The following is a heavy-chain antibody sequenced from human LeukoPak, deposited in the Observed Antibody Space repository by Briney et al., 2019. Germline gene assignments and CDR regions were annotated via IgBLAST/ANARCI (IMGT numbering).Heavy chain of an antibody. J-gene: IGHJ5*02. V-gene: IGHV3-21*01. D-gene: IGHD6-13*01. CDR2: ISSSSSYI. Sequence: GGSLRLSCAASGFTFSSYSMNWVRQAPGKGLEWVSSISSSSSYIHYADSVKGQFTISRDNAKNSLYLQMNSLRAEDTAVYYCARASSSWYDWFDPWGQGTLVTVSS. CDR1: GFTFSSYS. CDR3: ARASSSWYDWFDP.